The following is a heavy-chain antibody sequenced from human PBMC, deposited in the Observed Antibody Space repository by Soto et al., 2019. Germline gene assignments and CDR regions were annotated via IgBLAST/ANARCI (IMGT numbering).Heavy chain of an antibody. CDR1: GFTFSTYW. CDR2: IKQDGSDK. CDR3: ARVTSLAGHY. Sequence: EVQLVESGGGLVQPGGSLRLSCAASGFTFSTYWMIWVRQAPGKGLEWVANIKQDGSDKYYVDSVKGRFTISRDNAKNPLYLQMNGLRAEDTALYYCARVTSLAGHYWGQGTLVTVAS. J-gene: IGHJ4*02. V-gene: IGHV3-7*05. D-gene: IGHD2-15*01.